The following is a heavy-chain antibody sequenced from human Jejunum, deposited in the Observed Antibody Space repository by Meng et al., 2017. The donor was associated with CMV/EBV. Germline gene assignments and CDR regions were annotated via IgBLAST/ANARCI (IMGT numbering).Heavy chain of an antibody. CDR3: AREGMYYYDTSGMKFFDS. V-gene: IGHV1-2*02. D-gene: IGHD3-22*01. CDR1: FSGDY. CDR2: INPNNGGT. J-gene: IGHJ5*01. Sequence: FSGDYLHWVRQDPGQGIEWMGWINPNNGGTNYAEKFQGRVTMTRDTSITTAYMELTRLRSDDTAVYYCAREGMYYYDTSGMKFFDSWGQGTLVTVSS.